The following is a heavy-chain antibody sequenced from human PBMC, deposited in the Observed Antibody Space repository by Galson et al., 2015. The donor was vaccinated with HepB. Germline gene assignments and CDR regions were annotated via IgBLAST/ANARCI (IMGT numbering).Heavy chain of an antibody. V-gene: IGHV1-18*01. CDR1: GDTFSNYG. CDR3: LAAGGDDLSYFHY. CDR2: ISVYNGDT. J-gene: IGHJ1*01. D-gene: IGHD6-13*01. Sequence: SVKVSCKASGDTFSNYGISWVRQAPEQGLEWMGWISVYNGDTKYAQKFQGRVTLTTDTSTSTAYMELRSLRSDDTAIYYCLAAGGDDLSYFHYWGQGTLVTVSS.